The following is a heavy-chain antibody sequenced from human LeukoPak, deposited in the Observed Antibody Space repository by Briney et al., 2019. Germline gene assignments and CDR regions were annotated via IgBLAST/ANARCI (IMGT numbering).Heavy chain of an antibody. V-gene: IGHV1-69*13. D-gene: IGHD3-10*01. J-gene: IGHJ6*02. Sequence: SVKVSCKASGGTFSSYAISWVRQAPGQGLEWMGGIIPIFGTANYAQKFQGRVTITADESTSTAYMELSSLRSEDTAVYYCARDPPYGREAHYYYYYGMDVWGQGTTVTVSS. CDR1: GGTFSSYA. CDR3: ARDPPYGREAHYYYYYGMDV. CDR2: IIPIFGTA.